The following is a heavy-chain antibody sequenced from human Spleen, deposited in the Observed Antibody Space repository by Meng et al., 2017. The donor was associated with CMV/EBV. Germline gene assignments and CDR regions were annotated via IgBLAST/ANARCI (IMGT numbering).Heavy chain of an antibody. CDR1: VASLSFSY. D-gene: IGHD2-2*01. J-gene: IGHJ5*02. CDR3: ARTSFCTSPGCQNYFDP. V-gene: IGHV4-34*13. Sequence: YVASLSFSYWNRNRQPPGEWLAWIGVIDHAVDTDYCPSLKGRVTLSGDTSKNQFSLRVNSVPAADTAVYYCARTSFCTSPGCQNYFDPWGQGTLVTVSS. CDR2: IDHAVDT.